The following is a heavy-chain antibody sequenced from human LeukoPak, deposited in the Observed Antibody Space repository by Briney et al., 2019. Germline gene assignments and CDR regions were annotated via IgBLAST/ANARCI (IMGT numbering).Heavy chain of an antibody. CDR2: IRYDGSNK. D-gene: IGHD3-10*01. J-gene: IGHJ5*02. CDR3: AKDYSYYYGGLDP. CDR1: GFTFGSYG. Sequence: PGGSLRLSCAASGFTFGSYGMHWVRQAPGKGLEWVAFIRYDGSNKHYADSVKGRFTISRDNSKNTLYLQMNSLRAEDTAVYYCAKDYSYYYGGLDPWGQGTLVTVSS. V-gene: IGHV3-30*02.